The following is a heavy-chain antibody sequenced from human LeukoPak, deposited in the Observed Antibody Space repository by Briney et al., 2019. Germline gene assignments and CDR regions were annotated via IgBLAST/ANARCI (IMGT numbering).Heavy chain of an antibody. J-gene: IGHJ4*02. CDR3: AKDWRAYCGADCYSYFDY. CDR1: GFTFSSYG. D-gene: IGHD2-21*02. Sequence: GGSLRLSCTASGFTFSSYGMHCVRQAPGKGLEWVAFIRYDGSKKYADSVKGRFTISRDNSKNTLYLQMNSLRAEDTAVYYCAKDWRAYCGADCYSYFDYWGQGTLVTVSS. CDR2: IRYDGSKK. V-gene: IGHV3-30*02.